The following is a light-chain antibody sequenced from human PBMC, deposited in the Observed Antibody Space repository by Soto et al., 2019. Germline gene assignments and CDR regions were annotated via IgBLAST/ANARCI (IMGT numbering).Light chain of an antibody. J-gene: IGLJ1*01. Sequence: SPGQSVTISCTGTSSVVGGYDYVSWYQQRPGKAPKLLIHEVTKRPSGVPDRLSGSKSGNTASLTVSGLQAEDEADYYCSSYAGRTLYVFGTGTEGTVL. CDR2: EVT. CDR1: SSVVGGYDY. CDR3: SSYAGRTLYV. V-gene: IGLV2-8*01.